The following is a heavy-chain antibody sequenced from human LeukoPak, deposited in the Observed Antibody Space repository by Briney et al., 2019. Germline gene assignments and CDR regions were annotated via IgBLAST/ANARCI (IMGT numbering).Heavy chain of an antibody. D-gene: IGHD3-22*01. CDR1: GFTFSSYE. CDR2: ISSSGSTI. CDR3: ARHDGTGYYGAAFDV. Sequence: GGSLRLSCAASGFTFSSYEMNWVRQAPGKGLEWVSYISSSGSTIYYADSVKGRFTISRDNAKNSLYLQMNSLRAEDTAVYFCARHDGTGYYGAAFDVWGQGTVVTVSS. V-gene: IGHV3-48*03. J-gene: IGHJ3*01.